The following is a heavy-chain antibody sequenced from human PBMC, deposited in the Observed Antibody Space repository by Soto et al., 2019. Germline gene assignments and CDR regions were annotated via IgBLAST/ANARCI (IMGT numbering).Heavy chain of an antibody. J-gene: IGHJ4*02. CDR2: ISGRDGST. CDR1: GFSFSSYA. CDR3: ARDRERDAWYEDY. Sequence: HPGGSLRLSCVASGFSFSSYAMSWVRQAPGKGLEWVSVISGRDGSTHYADSVKGRFTISRDNSKNTLFLQMNSLRAEDTAVYYCARDRERDAWYEDYWGQGTLVTVSS. D-gene: IGHD6-13*01. V-gene: IGHV3-23*01.